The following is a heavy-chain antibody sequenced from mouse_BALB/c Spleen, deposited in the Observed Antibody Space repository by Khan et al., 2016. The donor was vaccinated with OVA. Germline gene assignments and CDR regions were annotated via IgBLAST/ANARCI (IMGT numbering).Heavy chain of an antibody. J-gene: IGHJ2*01. D-gene: IGHD1-1*01. CDR2: ISGDSNTL. Sequence: EVELVESGGDLVQPGGSRKLSCAASGFTFSSYGMHWVRQAPEKGLEWVAYISGDSNTLYYADTVKGRFTISRDNPRNTLFLQMTSLMSEDTAMYYCATSYFYGYYFDYWGRGTTLTVSS. CDR1: GFTFSSYG. CDR3: ATSYFYGYYFDY. V-gene: IGHV5-17*02.